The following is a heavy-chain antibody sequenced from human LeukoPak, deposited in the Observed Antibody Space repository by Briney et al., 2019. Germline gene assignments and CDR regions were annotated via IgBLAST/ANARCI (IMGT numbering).Heavy chain of an antibody. CDR2: IIPSGGST. CDR3: ATTPLVRGPLYYFDY. V-gene: IGHV1-46*01. Sequence: ASVKASCKASGDTYANHYIHWVRQAPGQGVEWMGVIIPSGGSTKYAQRFQGRLTVTTDTSTSTVYIDLGSLRSEDTAVYYCATTPLVRGPLYYFDYWGQGTLVTVSA. D-gene: IGHD3-10*01. CDR1: GDTYANHY. J-gene: IGHJ4*02.